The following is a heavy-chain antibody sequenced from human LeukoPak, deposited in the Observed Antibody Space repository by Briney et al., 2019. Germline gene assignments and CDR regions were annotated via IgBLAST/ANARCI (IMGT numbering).Heavy chain of an antibody. Sequence: ASVKVSCKASGYTFTGYYMHWVRQAPGQGLEWMGWINPNSGGTNYAQKFQGRVTMTRDTSISTAYMELSRLRSDDTAVYYCARGPRTGSYGDGGIYYYYYMDVWGKGTTVTVSS. CDR3: ARGPRTGSYGDGGIYYYYYMDV. V-gene: IGHV1-2*02. J-gene: IGHJ6*03. CDR2: INPNSGGT. D-gene: IGHD4-17*01. CDR1: GYTFTGYY.